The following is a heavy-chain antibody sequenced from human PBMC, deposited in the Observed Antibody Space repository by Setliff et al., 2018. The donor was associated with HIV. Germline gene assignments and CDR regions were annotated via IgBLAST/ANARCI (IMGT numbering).Heavy chain of an antibody. Sequence: ETLSLTCTVSGDSMSNSGYYWSWLRQSPGKGLEWIGSIYYSGTPYYSPSLDSRVTISLDMSKTQFFLRLISMTAADTAVYYCARLNDWRHTFDIWGQGITVTVSS. J-gene: IGHJ3*02. CDR1: GDSMSNSGYY. D-gene: IGHD3-9*01. CDR3: ARLNDWRHTFDI. V-gene: IGHV4-39*07. CDR2: IYYSGTP.